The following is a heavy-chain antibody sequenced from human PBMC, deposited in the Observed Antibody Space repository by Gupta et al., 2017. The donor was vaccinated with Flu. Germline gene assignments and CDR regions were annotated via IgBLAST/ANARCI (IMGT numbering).Heavy chain of an antibody. CDR3: TNYGYDFSF. V-gene: IGHV3-73*02. CDR2: IRSRTNGYAT. D-gene: IGHD3/OR15-3a*01. J-gene: IGHJ4*02. Sequence: EVQLLESGGGLVQPGGSLKLSCGASGFNFSGSAMHCVRQAPGKGLEWVGRIRSRTNGYATVYGASVKGRFVISRDDSRNTAFLQMNSLRTEDTAIYYCTNYGYDFSFWGQGTLVTVSS. CDR1: GFNFSGSA.